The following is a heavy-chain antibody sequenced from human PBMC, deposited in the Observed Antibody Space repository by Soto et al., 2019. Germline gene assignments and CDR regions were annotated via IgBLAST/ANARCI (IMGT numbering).Heavy chain of an antibody. CDR3: ARDIGGYSYGPYYFEY. J-gene: IGHJ4*02. CDR1: CGSVSSGSNY. D-gene: IGHD5-18*01. Sequence: PSETLSLTCTVSCGSVSSGSNYWRWIREPPGKGLEWIGYIYYSGSTNYNPSLKSRVTISVDTSKNQFYLKLSSVTAADTAVYYCARDIGGYSYGPYYFEYWGQGTLVTV. CDR2: IYYSGST. V-gene: IGHV4-61*01.